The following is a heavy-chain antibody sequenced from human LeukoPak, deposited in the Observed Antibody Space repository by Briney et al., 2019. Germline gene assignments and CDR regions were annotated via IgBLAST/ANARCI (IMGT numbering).Heavy chain of an antibody. CDR1: GGSFGGYY. V-gene: IGHV4-34*01. CDR3: ARGRGIAARHFDY. Sequence: SETLSLTCAVYGGSFGGYYWSWIRQPPGKGLEWIGEINHSGSTNYNPSLKSRVTISVDTSKNQFSLKLSSVTAADTAVYYCARGRGIAARHFDYWGQGTLVTVSS. CDR2: INHSGST. J-gene: IGHJ4*02. D-gene: IGHD6-6*01.